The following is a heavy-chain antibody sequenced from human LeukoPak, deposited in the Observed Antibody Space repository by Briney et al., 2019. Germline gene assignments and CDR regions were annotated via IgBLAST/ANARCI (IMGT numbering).Heavy chain of an antibody. CDR2: ISSSSSFR. CDR3: AHESSGYFY. J-gene: IGHJ4*02. Sequence: GGSLRLSCAASGFTFSSYSMNWVRQAPGKGLEWVSSISSSSSFRYYADSVKGRFTISRDNAKNSLYLQMNSLRAEDTAVYYCAHESSGYFYWGQGTLVTVSS. V-gene: IGHV3-21*01. CDR1: GFTFSSYS. D-gene: IGHD3-22*01.